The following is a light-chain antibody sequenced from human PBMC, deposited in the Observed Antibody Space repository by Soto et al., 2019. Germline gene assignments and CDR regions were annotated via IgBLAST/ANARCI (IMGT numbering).Light chain of an antibody. V-gene: IGKV1-8*01. Sequence: AIRMTQSQSSFSASTGDRVTITCRARQGISSYFAWYQQKPGKAPKLLIYAASTLQSGVPSRFSGSGSGTDFTLTIRCLQSEDFATYYCQQYYSYPRTFGQGTKVEIK. CDR3: QQYYSYPRT. J-gene: IGKJ1*01. CDR1: QGISSY. CDR2: AAS.